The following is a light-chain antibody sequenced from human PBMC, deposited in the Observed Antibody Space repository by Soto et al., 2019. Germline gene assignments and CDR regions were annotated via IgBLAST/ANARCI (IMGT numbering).Light chain of an antibody. CDR3: MQALQTPLT. CDR2: LGS. CDR1: QSLLHGDGYNY. V-gene: IGKV2-28*01. Sequence: DIVMTQSPLSLPVTPGEPASISCRSSQSLLHGDGYNYLEWYLQKPGKSPQLLIYLGSNRASGVPDRFSGSGSGTDCTLKISRVEAEDVGAYYCMQALQTPLTFGGGTKVEIK. J-gene: IGKJ4*01.